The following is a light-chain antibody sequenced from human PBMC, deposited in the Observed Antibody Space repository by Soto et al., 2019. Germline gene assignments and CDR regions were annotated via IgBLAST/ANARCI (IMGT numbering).Light chain of an antibody. CDR3: QQDNNWPPIT. CDR1: QSVSSN. CDR2: GAS. V-gene: IGKV3-15*01. J-gene: IGKJ5*01. Sequence: EIVMTQSPATLSVSPGERATLSCRASQSVSSNLAWYQQKPGQAPRLLIYGASTRATGIPARFSGSGSGTEFTLTISSLQSEDFAVYYCQQDNNWPPITFGPGTRLEIK.